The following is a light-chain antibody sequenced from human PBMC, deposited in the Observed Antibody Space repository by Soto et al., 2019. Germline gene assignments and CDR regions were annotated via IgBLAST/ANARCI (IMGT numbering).Light chain of an antibody. Sequence: DIVLTQPPGTLSLSPGERATLSCKTSQSISSDYLVWYQQKPGQAPRLLMYGTSTRATGIPDRFSGSGSGTDFTLTISRLEPEDFAVYYCQQYGTSHFTFGPGTKVDIK. V-gene: IGKV3-20*01. CDR3: QQYGTSHFT. CDR1: QSISSDY. CDR2: GTS. J-gene: IGKJ3*01.